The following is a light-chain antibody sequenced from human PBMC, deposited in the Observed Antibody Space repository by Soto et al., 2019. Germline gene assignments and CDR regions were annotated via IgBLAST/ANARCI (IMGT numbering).Light chain of an antibody. CDR3: QQDDKWPST. CDR1: QSVNSN. Sequence: EVVLTQSPATLSLSPGETATLSFRASQSVNSNVAWYQQKRGQAPRLLIYDAYTRATGFPGRLSGSGSVTDFNLTISSLESEDFAVYYCQQDDKWPSTFGPGTKVEMK. J-gene: IGKJ2*02. CDR2: DAY. V-gene: IGKV3D-15*01.